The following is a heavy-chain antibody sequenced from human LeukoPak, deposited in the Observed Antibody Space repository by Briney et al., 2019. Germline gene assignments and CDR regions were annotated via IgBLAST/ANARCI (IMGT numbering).Heavy chain of an antibody. CDR3: VKVSGRGPRGPFDS. Sequence: GGSLRLSCAASGFSFYNFAMSWVRQAPGKGLEWVSGISGSGGSLYYAESVKGRFSISRDVSKSMLYLEMKSLRADDTAVYYCVKVSGRGPRGPFDSWGQGTLVTVSS. D-gene: IGHD1-26*01. J-gene: IGHJ4*02. CDR2: ISGSGGSL. V-gene: IGHV3-23*01. CDR1: GFSFYNFA.